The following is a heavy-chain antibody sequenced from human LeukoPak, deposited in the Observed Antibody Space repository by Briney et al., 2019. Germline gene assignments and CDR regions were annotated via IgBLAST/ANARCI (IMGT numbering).Heavy chain of an antibody. J-gene: IGHJ4*02. CDR3: ARRRDLIAVATPYYFDY. Sequence: SETRSLTCAVYGGSFSGYYWSWIRQPPGKGLEWIGEINHSGSTNYNPSLKSRVTISVDTSKNQFSLKLSSVTAADTAVYYCARRRDLIAVATPYYFDYWGQGTLVTVSS. V-gene: IGHV4-34*01. CDR1: GGSFSGYY. CDR2: INHSGST. D-gene: IGHD6-19*01.